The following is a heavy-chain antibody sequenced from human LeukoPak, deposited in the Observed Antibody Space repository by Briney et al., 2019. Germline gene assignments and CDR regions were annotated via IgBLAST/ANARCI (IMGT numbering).Heavy chain of an antibody. CDR1: GFTFSTFH. V-gene: IGHV3-21*01. CDR2: ISSSSSYI. CDR3: ARGMDHSYVWGSYRYPNYFDY. D-gene: IGHD3-16*02. Sequence: PGGSLRLSCTASGFTFSTFHMHWVRQAPGKGLEWVSSISSSSSYIYYADSVKGRFTISRDNAKNSLYLQMNSLRAEDTAVYYCARGMDHSYVWGSYRYPNYFDYWGQGTLVTVSS. J-gene: IGHJ4*02.